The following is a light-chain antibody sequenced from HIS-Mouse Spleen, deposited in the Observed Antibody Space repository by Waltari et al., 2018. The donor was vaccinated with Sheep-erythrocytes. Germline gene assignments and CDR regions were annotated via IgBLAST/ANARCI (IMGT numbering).Light chain of an antibody. CDR1: QSTSSW. J-gene: IGKJ4*01. V-gene: IGKV1-5*03. CDR3: QQYNSYPLT. CDR2: KAS. Sequence: SVGDRVTITCRASQSTSSWLAWYQQKPGKAPKLLIYKASSLESGVPSRFSGSGSGTEFTLTISSLQPDEFATYYCQQYNSYPLTFGGGTKVEIK.